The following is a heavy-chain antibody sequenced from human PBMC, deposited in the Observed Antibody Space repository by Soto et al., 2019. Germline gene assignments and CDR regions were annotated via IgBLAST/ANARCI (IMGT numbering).Heavy chain of an antibody. D-gene: IGHD2-21*02. CDR1: GESISSSSYY. V-gene: IGHV4-39*01. CDR2: IYYSGRT. J-gene: IGHJ4*02. CDR3: ARPRTTVVTQAYFDH. Sequence: SETLSLTCIVSGESISSSSYYWGWIRQPPGKGLEWIGSIYYSGRTYYNPSFKSRVTISIDTSKNQFSLKLSSVTATDTAVYYCARPRTTVVTQAYFDHWRQGALVTVSS.